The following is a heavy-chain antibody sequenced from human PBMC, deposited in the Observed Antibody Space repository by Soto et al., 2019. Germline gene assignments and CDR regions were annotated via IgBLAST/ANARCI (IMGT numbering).Heavy chain of an antibody. Sequence: PGGSLRLSCAASGFTFSDYYMSWIRQAPGKGLEWVSYISSSGSTIYYADSVKGRFTISRDNAKNSLYLQMNSLRAEDTAVYSCARDVDYIWGSYREFDYWGQGTLVTVSS. CDR3: ARDVDYIWGSYREFDY. CDR1: GFTFSDYY. V-gene: IGHV3-11*01. D-gene: IGHD3-16*02. CDR2: ISSSGSTI. J-gene: IGHJ4*02.